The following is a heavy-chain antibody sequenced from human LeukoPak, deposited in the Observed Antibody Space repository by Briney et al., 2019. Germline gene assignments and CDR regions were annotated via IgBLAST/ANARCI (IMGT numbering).Heavy chain of an antibody. V-gene: IGHV3-9*01. D-gene: IGHD6-13*01. J-gene: IGHJ6*02. CDR1: GFTFDDYA. CDR2: ISWNSGSI. Sequence: GRSLRLSCAASGFTFDDYAMHWVRQAPGKGLEWVSGISWNSGSIGYADSVKGRFTISRDNAKNSLYLQMNSLRAEDTAVYYCARDSHSSSWIRTYYGMDVWGQGTTVTVSS. CDR3: ARDSHSSSWIRTYYGMDV.